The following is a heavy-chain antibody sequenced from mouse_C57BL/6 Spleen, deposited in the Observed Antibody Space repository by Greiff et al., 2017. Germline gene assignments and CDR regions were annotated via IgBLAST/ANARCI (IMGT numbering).Heavy chain of an antibody. Sequence: QVQLQQSGAELVMPGASVKLSCKASGYTFTSYWMHWVKQRPGQGLEWIGEIDPSDSYTNYNQKFKGKSTLTVDKSSSTAYMQLSSRTSEDSAVYYCARNYGSSYNWYFDVWGTGTTVTVSS. CDR3: ARNYGSSYNWYFDV. D-gene: IGHD1-1*01. J-gene: IGHJ1*03. V-gene: IGHV1-69*01. CDR1: GYTFTSYW. CDR2: IDPSDSYT.